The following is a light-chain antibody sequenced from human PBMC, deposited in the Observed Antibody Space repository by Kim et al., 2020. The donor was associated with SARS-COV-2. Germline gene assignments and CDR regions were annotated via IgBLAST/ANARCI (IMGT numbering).Light chain of an antibody. CDR1: QDISNY. J-gene: IGKJ2*01. Sequence: DIQMTQSPSSLSASVGDRVTITCQASQDISNYLNWYQQKPGKASKLLIYDASNLETGVPSRFSGSGSGTDFTFTISSLQPEDIATYYCQQYDNPYTFGQGTKLEI. CDR3: QQYDNPYT. CDR2: DAS. V-gene: IGKV1-33*01.